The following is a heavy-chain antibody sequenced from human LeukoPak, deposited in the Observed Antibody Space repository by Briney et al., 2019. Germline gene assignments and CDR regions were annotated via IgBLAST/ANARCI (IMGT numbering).Heavy chain of an antibody. V-gene: IGHV3-23*01. CDR2: LSCSGGST. CDR1: GFTFSSYA. D-gene: IGHD5-12*01. CDR3: AKGSGYRTRGPFDY. Sequence: GGSLRLSCAACGFTFSSYAMIWVGPAPGKGREWVLALSCSGGSTYYADYVKGRFTISRDNSKDTLYLQMNSLRAEDTAVYYCAKGSGYRTRGPFDYWGQGTLVTVSS. J-gene: IGHJ4*02.